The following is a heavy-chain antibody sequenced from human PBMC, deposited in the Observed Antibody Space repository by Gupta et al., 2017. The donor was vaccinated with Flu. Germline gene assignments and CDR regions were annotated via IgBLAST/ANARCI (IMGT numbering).Heavy chain of an antibody. Sequence: EVQLVQSGGGLVQPGGSLRLSCVASDFKFDDYSMYWVRQAPGKGLEWVAGISWGSTNIDYADSVKGRFTISRDNGKKYLYLQMNSLRPEDTALYYCAKGVGDNTSKVYWGQGSQVTVSA. D-gene: IGHD3-22*01. CDR1: DFKFDDYS. CDR3: AKGVGDNTSKVY. CDR2: ISWGSTNI. V-gene: IGHV3-9*01. J-gene: IGHJ4*02.